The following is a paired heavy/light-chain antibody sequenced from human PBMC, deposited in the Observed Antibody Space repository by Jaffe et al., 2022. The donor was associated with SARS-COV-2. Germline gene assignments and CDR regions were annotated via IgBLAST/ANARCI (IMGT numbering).Light chain of an antibody. CDR3: QQRTNWPPIT. CDR2: DAS. CDR1: QSVGNY. Sequence: EIVLTQSPATLSLSPGERATLSCRASQSVGNYLGWYQQKPGQAPRLLIYDASNRATGIPARFSGSGSGTDFTLTISSLEPEDFAVYYCQQRTNWPPITFGQGTRLEIK. J-gene: IGKJ5*01. V-gene: IGKV3-11*01.
Heavy chain of an antibody. Sequence: EVQLVESGGGLVKPGGSLRLSCAASGFVFSNAWMSWVRQAPGKGLEWVGRIKSKTDGETTDYAAPVKGRFTISRDDSKTTLYLQMNSLKIEDTAVYYCTRLNMVVRPYWGQGILVTVSS. CDR1: GFVFSNAW. CDR2: IKSKTDGETT. J-gene: IGHJ4*02. D-gene: IGHD2-15*01. V-gene: IGHV3-15*01. CDR3: TRLNMVVRPY.